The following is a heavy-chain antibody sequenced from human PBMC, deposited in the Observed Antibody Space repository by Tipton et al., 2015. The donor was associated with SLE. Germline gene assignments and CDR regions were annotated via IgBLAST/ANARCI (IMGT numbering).Heavy chain of an antibody. D-gene: IGHD1-1*01. CDR1: GGSFSDYY. J-gene: IGHJ3*02. CDR2: INHSGST. V-gene: IGHV4-34*01. Sequence: LRLSCAVYGGSFSDYYWSWIRQPPGKGLEWIGEINHSGSTNYNPSLKSRVTISVDTSKNQFSLKLSSVTAADTAVYYCARDGKFPAAFDIWGQGTMVTVSS. CDR3: ARDGKFPAAFDI.